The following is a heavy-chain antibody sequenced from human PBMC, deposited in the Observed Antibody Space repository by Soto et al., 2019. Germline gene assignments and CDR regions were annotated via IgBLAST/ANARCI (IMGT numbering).Heavy chain of an antibody. CDR1: GGSFSGYY. CDR2: INHSGST. Sequence: SETLSLTCAVYGGSFSGYYWSWIRQPPGKGLEWIGEINHSGSTNYNPSLKSRVTISVDTSKNQFSLKLSSVTAADTAVYYCARTLLSSTVTTEKNDYWGQGTLVTVSS. V-gene: IGHV4-34*01. D-gene: IGHD4-4*01. CDR3: ARTLLSSTVTTEKNDY. J-gene: IGHJ4*02.